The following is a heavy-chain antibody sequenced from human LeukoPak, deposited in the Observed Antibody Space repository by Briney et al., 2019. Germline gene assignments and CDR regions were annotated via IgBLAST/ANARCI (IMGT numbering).Heavy chain of an antibody. CDR3: ARLTWELPPGGLYYNYYIDV. CDR2: INHNAGA. Sequence: SETLSLTCAVYGGSLSGYYWTWVRQPPGKGLEWIGEINHNAGANYSPSLKSRITISLDTSKNQFSLKPRSVTAADTAVYYCARLTWELPPGGLYYNYYIDVWDKGATVTVSS. J-gene: IGHJ6*03. V-gene: IGHV4-34*01. CDR1: GGSLSGYY. D-gene: IGHD1-26*01.